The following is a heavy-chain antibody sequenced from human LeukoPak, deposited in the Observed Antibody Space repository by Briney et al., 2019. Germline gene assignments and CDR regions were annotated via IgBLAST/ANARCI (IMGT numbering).Heavy chain of an antibody. CDR1: GGSISSYY. V-gene: IGHV4-4*09. J-gene: IGHJ6*03. CDR2: IYTSGST. Sequence: SETLSLTCTVSGGSISSYYWSWIRQPPGKGLEWIGYIYTSGSTNYNPSLKSRVTISVDTSKNQFSLKLSSVTAADTPVYYCATSAAQYYFFWGSTYYYYMDVWGKGTTVTVSS. D-gene: IGHD3-3*01. CDR3: ATSAAQYYFFWGSTYYYYMDV.